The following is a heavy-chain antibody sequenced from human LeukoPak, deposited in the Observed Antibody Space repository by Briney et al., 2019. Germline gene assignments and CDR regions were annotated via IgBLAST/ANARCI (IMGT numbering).Heavy chain of an antibody. CDR1: GYSFTSYW. J-gene: IGHJ3*02. CDR2: IYPGDSDT. CDR3: ARGLTETGLGAFDI. V-gene: IGHV5-51*01. D-gene: IGHD3-9*01. Sequence: GEFLKISCKGSGYSFTSYWVGWVRQMPGKGLEWMGIIYPGDSDTRYSPSFQGQVTISADKSISTAYLQWSSLKASDTAMYYCARGLTETGLGAFDIRGQGTMVTVSS.